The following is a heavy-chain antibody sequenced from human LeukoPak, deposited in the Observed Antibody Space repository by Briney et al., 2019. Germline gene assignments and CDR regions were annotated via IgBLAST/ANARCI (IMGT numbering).Heavy chain of an antibody. CDR2: IYPGDSGP. CDR1: GYSFTSYC. D-gene: IGHD2-15*01. CDR3: GMSGDRVPLQDDVLDV. V-gene: IGHV5-51*01. J-gene: IGHJ3*01. Sequence: GESLKISCKVSGYSFTSYCIGWVRQMPGKGLEWMGIIYPGDSGPTYSPSFQGQVTISVDTSINTAYLQWSSMQASDTAMYYCGMSGDRVPLQDDVLDVWGQGTMVTVST.